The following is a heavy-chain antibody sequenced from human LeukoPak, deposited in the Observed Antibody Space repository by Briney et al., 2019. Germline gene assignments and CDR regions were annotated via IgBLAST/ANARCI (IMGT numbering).Heavy chain of an antibody. CDR3: ARMQVPGYSYVRSPGHPYHFDY. CDR1: GGSVSSSSYY. Sequence: SETLSLTCTVSGGSVSSSSYYWGWIRQPPGKGLEWIASIYYSGSTYYNPSLKSRVTISVDTSKNQFSLKLSSVTAADTAVYYCARMQVPGYSYVRSPGHPYHFDYWGQGTLVSVSS. V-gene: IGHV4-39*01. CDR2: IYYSGST. D-gene: IGHD5-18*01. J-gene: IGHJ4*02.